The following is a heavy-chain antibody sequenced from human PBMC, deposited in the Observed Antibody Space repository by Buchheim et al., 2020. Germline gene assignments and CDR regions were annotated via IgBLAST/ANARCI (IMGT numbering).Heavy chain of an antibody. V-gene: IGHV3-21*01. CDR2: ISSSSSYI. Sequence: EVQLVESGGGLVKPGGSLRLSCAASGFTFSSYSMNWVRQAPGKGLEWVSSISSSSSYIYYADSVKGRFTISRDNAKNSLYLQMNSLRAEDTAVYYCARDRAAYYDFWSGYLQDYYYYGMDVWGQGTT. CDR1: GFTFSSYS. D-gene: IGHD3-3*01. CDR3: ARDRAAYYDFWSGYLQDYYYYGMDV. J-gene: IGHJ6*02.